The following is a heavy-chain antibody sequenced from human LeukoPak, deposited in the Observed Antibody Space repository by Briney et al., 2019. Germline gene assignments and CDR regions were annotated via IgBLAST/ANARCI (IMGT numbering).Heavy chain of an antibody. CDR2: VFNDGSNQ. J-gene: IGHJ4*02. Sequence: GGSLRLSCAASKFTFSHYGMHWVRQAPGKGLEWVAVVFNDGSNQYYADSVKGRFTVSRDNSQNMLYLQMSSLRPEDTAVYYCAKDAERGFDYSNSLQKWGQGTLVTVSS. CDR3: AKDAERGFDYSNSLQK. CDR1: KFTFSHYG. D-gene: IGHD4-11*01. V-gene: IGHV3-33*03.